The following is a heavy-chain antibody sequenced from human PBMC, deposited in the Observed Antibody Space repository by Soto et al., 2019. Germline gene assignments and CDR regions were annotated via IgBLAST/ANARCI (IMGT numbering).Heavy chain of an antibody. CDR2: INAGNGNT. Sequence: ASVKVSCKTSGYTFTSYSMHWVRQAPGQRLEWMGWINAGNGNTKYSQKFQGRVTITRDTSASTAYMELSSLRSEDTAVYYCARDFIVVAGTPLSGFDLWGQGTMVTVS. J-gene: IGHJ3*01. D-gene: IGHD6-19*01. CDR1: GYTFTSYS. V-gene: IGHV1-3*01. CDR3: ARDFIVVAGTPLSGFDL.